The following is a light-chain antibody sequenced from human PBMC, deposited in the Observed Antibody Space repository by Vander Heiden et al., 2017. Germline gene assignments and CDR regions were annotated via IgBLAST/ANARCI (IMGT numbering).Light chain of an antibody. CDR3: SSDAGSNNLV. CDR1: SRDVGGYNH. V-gene: IGLV2-8*01. Sequence: QSALTQPPSASGSPGQSVTISCTGTSRDVGGYNHVPWYQQHPGKAPKLMIYEVSKRPSRVPDRFSGSKSGNTASLTVSGLQAEDEADYYCSSDAGSNNLVFGGGTKLTVL. J-gene: IGLJ2*01. CDR2: EVS.